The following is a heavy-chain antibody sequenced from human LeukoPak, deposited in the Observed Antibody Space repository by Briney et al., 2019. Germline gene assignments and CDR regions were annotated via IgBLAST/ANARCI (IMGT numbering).Heavy chain of an antibody. CDR1: GYSITSGYN. J-gene: IGHJ4*02. CDR2: MYYTGTT. V-gene: IGHV4-38-2*02. Sequence: SETLSLTCSVSGYSITSGYNWGWIRQPPGKGLEWIASMYYTGTTYYNPSLKSRVTISVDTSKNQFSLKLNSVTAADTAVYYCARDAEAYDYLSGSYRLGYFDYWGQGTLVTVSS. CDR3: ARDAEAYDYLSGSYRLGYFDY. D-gene: IGHD3-16*02.